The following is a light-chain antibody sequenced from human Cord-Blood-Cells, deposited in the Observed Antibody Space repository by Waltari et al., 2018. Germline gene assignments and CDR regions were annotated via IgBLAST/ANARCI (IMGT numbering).Light chain of an antibody. Sequence: DIQMTHAPSSLSASVGARGTITCRTSQSISSYLNWYQQKPGKAPQLLIYAASRLQSGVPSRISGSGAETDATLNSSSQQAEDFATYCCQQSYSTPYTFGHGTKLEIK. CDR1: QSISSY. CDR2: AAS. CDR3: QQSYSTPYT. V-gene: IGKV1-39*01. J-gene: IGKJ2*01.